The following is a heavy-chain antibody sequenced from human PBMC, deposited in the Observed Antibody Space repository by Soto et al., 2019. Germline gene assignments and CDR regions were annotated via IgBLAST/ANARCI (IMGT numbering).Heavy chain of an antibody. CDR1: GGTFSSY. Sequence: ASVKVSCKASGGTFSSYISWVRHAPGQGLEWMGRIIPILGIANYAQKFQGRVTITADKSTSTAYMELSSLRSEDTAVYYCARLLYYDSSGYPVDYWGQGTLVTVSS. CDR3: ARLLYYDSSGYPVDY. V-gene: IGHV1-69*02. CDR2: IIPILGIA. D-gene: IGHD3-22*01. J-gene: IGHJ4*02.